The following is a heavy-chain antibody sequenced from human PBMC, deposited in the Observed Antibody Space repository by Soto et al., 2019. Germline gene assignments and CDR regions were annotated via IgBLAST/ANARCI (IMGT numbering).Heavy chain of an antibody. CDR1: GGSISSSSYY. D-gene: IGHD2-2*01. CDR2: IYYSGST. J-gene: IGHJ4*02. Sequence: QLQLQESGPGLVKPSETLSLTCTVSGGSISSSSYYWGWIRQPPGKGLEWIGSIYYSGSTYYNPSLKSRVTISVDTSKNQFSLKLRSVTAADTAVYYCARTLGGPAGASYWGQGTLVTVSS. V-gene: IGHV4-39*01. CDR3: ARTLGGPAGASY.